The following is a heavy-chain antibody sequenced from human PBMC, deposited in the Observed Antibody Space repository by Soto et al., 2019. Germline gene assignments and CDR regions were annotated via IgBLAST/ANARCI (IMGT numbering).Heavy chain of an antibody. CDR1: GFTFSSYG. Sequence: QVQLVESGGGVVQPGRSLRLSCAASGFTFSSYGMHWVRQAPGKGLEWVAVIWYDGSNKYYADSVKGRFTISRDNSKNTLYLQMNSLRAEDTAVYYCARSPSYWYFGLWGRGTLVTVSS. CDR2: IWYDGSNK. CDR3: ARSPSYWYFGL. J-gene: IGHJ2*01. V-gene: IGHV3-33*01.